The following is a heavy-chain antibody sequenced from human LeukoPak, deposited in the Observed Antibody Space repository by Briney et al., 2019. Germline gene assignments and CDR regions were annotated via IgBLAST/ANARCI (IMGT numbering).Heavy chain of an antibody. CDR1: GGSISSYY. V-gene: IGHV4-59*01. CDR2: IYYSGST. J-gene: IGHJ6*03. Sequence: SETLSLTCTVPGGSISSYYWSWIRQPPGKGLEWVGCIYYSGSTNYNPSLKSRVTISVDTSKNQFSLKLSSVTAADTAVYYCAREGNDGDYDHYYYYMDVWGKGTTVTISS. CDR3: AREGNDGDYDHYYYYMDV. D-gene: IGHD4-17*01.